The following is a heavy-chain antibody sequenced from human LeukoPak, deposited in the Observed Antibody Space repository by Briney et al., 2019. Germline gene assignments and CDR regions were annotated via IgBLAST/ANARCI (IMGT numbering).Heavy chain of an antibody. CDR2: IYYSGST. V-gene: IGHV4-59*08. CDR1: GGSISSYY. Sequence: SETLSLTCTVSGGSISSYYWSWIRQPPGKGLEWIGYIYYSGSTNYNPSLKSRVTISVDTSKNQLSLKLSSVTAADTAVYYCARLITLQYYFDYWGQGTLVTVSS. J-gene: IGHJ4*02. CDR3: ARLITLQYYFDY.